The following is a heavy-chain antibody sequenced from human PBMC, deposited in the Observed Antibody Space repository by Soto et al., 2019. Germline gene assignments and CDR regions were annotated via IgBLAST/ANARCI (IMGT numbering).Heavy chain of an antibody. D-gene: IGHD3-22*01. Sequence: GGSLRLSCAASGFTFSSYEMNWVRQAPGKGLEWVSYISSSGSTIYYADSVKGRFTISRDNAKNSLYLQMNSLRAEDTAVYYCACLLGGDYYDSSGYQYYFDYWGQGTLVTVSS. CDR2: ISSSGSTI. J-gene: IGHJ4*02. V-gene: IGHV3-48*03. CDR3: ACLLGGDYYDSSGYQYYFDY. CDR1: GFTFSSYE.